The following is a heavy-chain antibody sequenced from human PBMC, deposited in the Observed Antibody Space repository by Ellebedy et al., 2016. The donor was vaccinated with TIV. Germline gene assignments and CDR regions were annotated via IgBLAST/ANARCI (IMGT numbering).Heavy chain of an antibody. D-gene: IGHD3-9*01. Sequence: PGGSLRLSCVASGFTLSGYYMHWVRQVPGTGLVWVVRINTDGSSSNYADSVEGRFTISRDNAKKTLYLEMSGLRVEDTAVYYCARESVRYFDWDSWGQGTLVTV. CDR2: INTDGSSS. J-gene: IGHJ4*02. CDR1: GFTLSGYY. V-gene: IGHV3-74*01. CDR3: ARESVRYFDWDS.